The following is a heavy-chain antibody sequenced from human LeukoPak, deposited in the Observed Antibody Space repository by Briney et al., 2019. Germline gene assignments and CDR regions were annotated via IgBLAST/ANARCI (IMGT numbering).Heavy chain of an antibody. V-gene: IGHV4-59*01. CDR2: IYHSGST. Sequence: SETLSLTCTVSGGSISSYYWSWIRQPPGKGLEWIGSIYHSGSTYYNPSLKNRVTISVDTSKNQFSLKLSSVTAADTAVYYCARDEKQWLGFDCWGQGTLVTVSS. CDR3: ARDEKQWLGFDC. CDR1: GGSISSYY. D-gene: IGHD6-19*01. J-gene: IGHJ4*02.